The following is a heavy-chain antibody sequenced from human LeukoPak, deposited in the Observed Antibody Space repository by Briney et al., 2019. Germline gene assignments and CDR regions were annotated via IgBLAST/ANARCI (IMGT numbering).Heavy chain of an antibody. CDR2: IYYSGST. J-gene: IGHJ5*02. Sequence: KPSETLSLTCTVSGGSISSSSYYWGWIRQPPGKGLEWIGSIYYSGSTYYNPSLKSRVTISVDTSKNQFSLKVNSVTAADTAVYYCARAGGAGFDILTGYYNWFDPWGQGTLVTVSS. CDR3: ARAGGAGFDILTGYYNWFDP. CDR1: GGSISSSSYY. V-gene: IGHV4-39*07. D-gene: IGHD3-9*01.